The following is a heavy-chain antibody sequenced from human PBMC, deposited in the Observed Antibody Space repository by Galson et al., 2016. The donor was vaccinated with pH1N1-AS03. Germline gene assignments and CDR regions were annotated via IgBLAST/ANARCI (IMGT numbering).Heavy chain of an antibody. CDR2: IYHSGST. CDR3: VMDTTTWMRFGY. Sequence: SETLSLTCTVSGGSISSSTYYWGWVRQPPGKGLEWIGNIYHSGSTYYNPSLKSRVTISLDKSKNQFSLKLNSVTAADTAVYFCVMDTTTWMRFGYWGQGSLVIVPS. CDR1: GGSISSSTYY. D-gene: IGHD1-1*01. V-gene: IGHV4-39*07. J-gene: IGHJ4*02.